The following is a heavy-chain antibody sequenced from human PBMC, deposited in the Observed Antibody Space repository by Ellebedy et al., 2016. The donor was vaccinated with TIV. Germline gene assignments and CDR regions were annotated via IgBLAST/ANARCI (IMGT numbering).Heavy chain of an antibody. D-gene: IGHD2-8*02. V-gene: IGHV3-23*01. CDR3: AKDLRYSAGWGGALDI. Sequence: GESLKISCAASGFNFGGHAMNWVRQAPGKGLEWVSSIGSSAYSTHYADSVKGRFTISRDNSRNTLYLQMNSVRGEDTAVYFCAKDLRYSAGWGGALDIWGHGAMVTVSS. CDR1: GFNFGGHA. CDR2: IGSSAYST. J-gene: IGHJ3*02.